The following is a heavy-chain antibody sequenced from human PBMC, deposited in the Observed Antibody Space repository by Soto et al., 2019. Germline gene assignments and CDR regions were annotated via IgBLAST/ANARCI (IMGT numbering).Heavy chain of an antibody. D-gene: IGHD3-3*01. CDR3: ARIKGYYDFWSGYYTPYYYGMDV. J-gene: IGHJ6*02. V-gene: IGHV4-59*01. Sequence: SETLSLTCTVSAGSISRYYWSWIRQPPGKGLEWIGYIYYSGSTNYNPPLKSRVTISVDTSNDQFSLKLSSVTAADTAVYYCARIKGYYDFWSGYYTPYYYGMDVWGQGSTVIVS. CDR2: IYYSGST. CDR1: AGSISRYY.